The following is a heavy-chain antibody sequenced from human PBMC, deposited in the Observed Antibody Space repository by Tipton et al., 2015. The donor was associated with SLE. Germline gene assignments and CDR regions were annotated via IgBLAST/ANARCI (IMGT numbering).Heavy chain of an antibody. CDR3: ARDRGTGYYYYYMDV. CDR2: IYTSGST. J-gene: IGHJ6*03. V-gene: IGHV4-4*07. CDR1: GASISSNY. Sequence: LRLSCSVSGASISSNYWSWIRQSPGKGLEWIGRIYTSGSTNYNPSLKSRVTISVDTSKNQFSLKLSSVTAADTAVYYCARDRGTGYYYYYMDVWGKGTTVTVSS. D-gene: IGHD3-10*01.